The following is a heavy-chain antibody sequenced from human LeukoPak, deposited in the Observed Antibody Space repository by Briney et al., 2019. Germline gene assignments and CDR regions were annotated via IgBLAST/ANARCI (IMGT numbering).Heavy chain of an antibody. J-gene: IGHJ4*02. D-gene: IGHD3-10*01. V-gene: IGHV3-53*01. CDR3: ASYSGSYFPFDY. Sequence: SGGSLRLSCAASGFTVSSNYMSWVRQAPGKGLEWVSVIYSGGSTYYADSVKGRFTISRDNSKNTLYLQMNSLRAEDTAVYYCASYSGSYFPFDYWGQGTLVTVSS. CDR2: IYSGGST. CDR1: GFTVSSNY.